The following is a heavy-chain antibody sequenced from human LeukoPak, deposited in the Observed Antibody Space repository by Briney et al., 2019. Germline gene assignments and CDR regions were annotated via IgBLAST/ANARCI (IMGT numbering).Heavy chain of an antibody. CDR3: ARSPPIYCSGGSCYYFDY. V-gene: IGHV4-34*01. J-gene: IGHJ4*02. D-gene: IGHD2-15*01. CDR2: INHSGST. CDR1: GGSFSGYY. Sequence: SETLSLTCAVYGGSFSGYYWSWIRQSPGKGLEWIGEINHSGSTNYNPSLKSRVTMSVDTSKNQFSLKLSSVTAADTAVYYCARSPPIYCSGGSCYYFDYWGQGTLVTVCS.